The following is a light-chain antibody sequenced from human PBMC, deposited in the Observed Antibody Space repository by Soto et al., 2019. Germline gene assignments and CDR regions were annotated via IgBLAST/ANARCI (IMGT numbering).Light chain of an antibody. V-gene: IGKV3-15*01. CDR2: GAS. Sequence: DIVLTQSPGTLSLSPGEITTLSCRAIQSVSSSNLAWYQQKPGQAPRLLIYGASTRATGIPARFSGSGSGTEFTLTISSLQSEDFAVYYCQQYNNWPQTFGQGTKVDI. CDR1: QSVSSSN. CDR3: QQYNNWPQT. J-gene: IGKJ1*01.